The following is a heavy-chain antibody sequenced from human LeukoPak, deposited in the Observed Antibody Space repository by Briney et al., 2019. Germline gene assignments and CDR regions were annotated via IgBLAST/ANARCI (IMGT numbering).Heavy chain of an antibody. CDR1: GGSISSSSYY. D-gene: IGHD6-13*01. CDR3: ARGLGSSWYWVFDY. J-gene: IGHJ4*02. V-gene: IGHV4-39*07. CDR2: IYYSGST. Sequence: PSETLSLTCTVSGGSISSSSYYWGWIRQPPGKGLEWIGSIYYSGSTYYNPSLKSRVTISVDTSKNQFSLKLSSVTAADTAVYYCARGLGSSWYWVFDYWGQGTLVTVSS.